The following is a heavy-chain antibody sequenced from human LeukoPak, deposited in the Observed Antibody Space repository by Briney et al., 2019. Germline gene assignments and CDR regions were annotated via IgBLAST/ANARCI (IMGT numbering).Heavy chain of an antibody. J-gene: IGHJ4*02. CDR2: ISPSGDIT. V-gene: IGHV3-11*04. CDR1: GFTFSDYY. CDR3: ARSVGATGTYYFDY. D-gene: IGHD1-26*01. Sequence: GGSLRLSCAASGFTFSDYYMSWIRQAPGKGLEWVSGISPSGDITYYADSVRGRFTISRDNSENTVDLQMNSLRAEDTAVYYCARSVGATGTYYFDYWGQGTLVTVSS.